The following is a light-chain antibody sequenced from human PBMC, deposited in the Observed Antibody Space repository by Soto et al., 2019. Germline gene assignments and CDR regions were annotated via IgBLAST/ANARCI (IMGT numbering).Light chain of an antibody. V-gene: IGKV3-15*01. Sequence: EIVRTQSPATLSVSPGGRSTLSCRSSQSVSSSLAWYQQKACQAPRLLSFGSSTRANDIPARFSGSGSGTELTLTTSSLHSEAIAVYYCQQYNHWWTFGQGTKVDI. CDR1: QSVSSS. J-gene: IGKJ1*01. CDR3: QQYNHWWT. CDR2: GSS.